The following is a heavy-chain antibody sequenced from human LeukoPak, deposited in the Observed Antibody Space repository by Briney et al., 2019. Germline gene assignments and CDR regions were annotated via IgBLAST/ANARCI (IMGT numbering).Heavy chain of an antibody. CDR2: IYYSGST. Sequence: TETLSLTCTVSGGSISSYYWSWIRQPPGKGLEWIGYIYYSGSTNYNPSLKSRVTISVDTSKNQFSLKLSSVTAADTAVYYCARGPGATDIDYWGQGTLVTVSS. D-gene: IGHD1-26*01. CDR1: GGSISSYY. V-gene: IGHV4-59*01. CDR3: ARGPGATDIDY. J-gene: IGHJ4*02.